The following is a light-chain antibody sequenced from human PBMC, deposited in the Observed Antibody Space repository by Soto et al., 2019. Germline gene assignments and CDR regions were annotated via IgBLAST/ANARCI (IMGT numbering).Light chain of an antibody. CDR2: AAI. CDR3: QKYYNAPRT. Sequence: DIQMTQSPSSLSASVGDRVTITCRASHDIANYLAWYQQKPGKVPKLLIYAAITLQSGVPSRFSGSGSGTDFTLTISSLQPEDVATYYCQKYYNAPRTFGQGTKVE. CDR1: HDIANY. J-gene: IGKJ1*01. V-gene: IGKV1-27*01.